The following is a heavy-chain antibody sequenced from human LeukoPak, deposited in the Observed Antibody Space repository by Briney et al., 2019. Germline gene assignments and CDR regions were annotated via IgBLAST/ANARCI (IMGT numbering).Heavy chain of an antibody. CDR2: INSDGSST. V-gene: IGHV3-74*01. CDR3: ARDSFPYYDFWSGYPWFDP. Sequence: GGSLRLSCAASGFTFSSYWMHWVRQAPGKGLVWVSRINSDGSSTSYADSVKGRFTISRDNAKNTLYLQMNSLRAEDTAVDYCARDSFPYYDFWSGYPWFDPWGQGTLVTVSS. J-gene: IGHJ5*02. D-gene: IGHD3-3*01. CDR1: GFTFSSYW.